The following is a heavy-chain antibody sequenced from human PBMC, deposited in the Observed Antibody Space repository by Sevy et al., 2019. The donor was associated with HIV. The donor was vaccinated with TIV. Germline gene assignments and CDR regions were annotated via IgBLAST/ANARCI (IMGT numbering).Heavy chain of an antibody. V-gene: IGHV1-18*01. D-gene: IGHD2-15*01. CDR1: GYTFTSYR. J-gene: IGHJ4*02. Sequence: ASVKVSCEASGYTFTSYRIYWVRQAPGQGLEWMGWISPFNGDTNYAQKFQGRVTKITDTSTGTAYMGLRSLGSDDTAVYYCARAYCSGGSCYSLAYWGQGALVTVSS. CDR2: ISPFNGDT. CDR3: ARAYCSGGSCYSLAY.